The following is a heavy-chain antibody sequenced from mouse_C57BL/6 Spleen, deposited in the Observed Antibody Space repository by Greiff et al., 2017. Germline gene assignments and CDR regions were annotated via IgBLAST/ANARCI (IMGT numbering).Heavy chain of an antibody. CDR1: GYTFTDYY. Sequence: QVQLQQSGPELVKPGASVKISCKASGYTFTDYYINWVKQRPGQGLEWIGWIFPGSGSTYYNEKFKGKATLTVDKSSSTAYMLLSSLTSEDSAVYFCARRFDYGSSYYFDYWGQGTTLTVSS. CDR3: ARRFDYGSSYYFDY. J-gene: IGHJ2*01. V-gene: IGHV1-75*01. D-gene: IGHD1-1*01. CDR2: IFPGSGST.